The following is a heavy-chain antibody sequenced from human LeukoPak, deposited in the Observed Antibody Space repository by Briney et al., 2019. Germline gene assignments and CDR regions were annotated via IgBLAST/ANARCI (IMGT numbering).Heavy chain of an antibody. J-gene: IGHJ4*02. D-gene: IGHD2-2*01. CDR2: IIPIFGTA. CDR3: ARSPWRVCGSTSCYGCFDY. V-gene: IGHV1-69*05. CDR1: GGTFSSYA. Sequence: SVKVSCKASGGTFSSYAISWVRQAPGQGLEWMGRIIPIFGTANYAQKFQGRVTITTDESTSTAYMELSSLRSEDTAVYYCARSPWRVCGSTSCYGCFDYWGQGTLVTVSS.